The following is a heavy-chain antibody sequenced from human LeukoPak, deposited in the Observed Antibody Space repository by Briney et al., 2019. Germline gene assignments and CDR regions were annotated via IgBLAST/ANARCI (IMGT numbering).Heavy chain of an antibody. CDR2: IRSKTDGGTP. CDR3: TTGGYSYHYLYVN. J-gene: IGHJ4*02. CDR1: GFTFSSYG. V-gene: IGHV3-15*01. Sequence: GGTLRLSCAASGFTFSSYGMSWVRQAPGKGLEWVGHIRSKTDGGTPDYAAPVKGRFSFYRDDSKNTLYLQMNSLKTEDTAMYYCTTGGYSYHYLYVNWGQGTLVSVSS. D-gene: IGHD5-18*01.